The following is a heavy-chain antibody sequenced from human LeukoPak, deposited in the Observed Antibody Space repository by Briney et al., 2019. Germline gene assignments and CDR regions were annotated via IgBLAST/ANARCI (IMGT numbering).Heavy chain of an antibody. CDR1: GGSVSSGSYY. CDR3: ARKEARNRMWFDP. J-gene: IGHJ5*02. V-gene: IGHV4-61*01. CDR2: IYYSGST. D-gene: IGHD1-14*01. Sequence: PSETLSLTCAVSGGSVSSGSYYWSWIRQPPGKGLEWIGYIYYSGSTNYNPSLKSRVTISVDTSKNQFSLKLSSVTAADTAVYYCARKEARNRMWFDPWGQGTLVTVSS.